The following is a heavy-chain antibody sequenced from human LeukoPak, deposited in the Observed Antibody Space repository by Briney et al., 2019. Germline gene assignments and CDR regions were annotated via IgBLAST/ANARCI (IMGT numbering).Heavy chain of an antibody. V-gene: IGHV3-74*03. CDR2: IKNDGSRT. J-gene: IGHJ5*02. CDR3: VRSDWFDP. CDR1: GFTLSSNW. Sequence: GGSLRLSCVASGFTLSSNWMHWVRQAPGKGLEWVSRIKNDGSRTTYADSVKGRFTISRDNARNTLYLQMSSRRAEDTAVYYCVRSDWFDPWGQGTLVTVSS.